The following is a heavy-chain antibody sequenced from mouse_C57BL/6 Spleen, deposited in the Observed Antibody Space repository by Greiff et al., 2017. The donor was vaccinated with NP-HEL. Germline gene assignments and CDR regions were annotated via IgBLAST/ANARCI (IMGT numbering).Heavy chain of an antibody. Sequence: VKLQQPGAELVRPGSSVKLSCKASGYTFTSYWMDWVKQRPGQGLEWIGNIYPSDSETHYNQKFKDKATLTVDKSSSTAYMQLSSLTSEDAAVYYCARITTVVATDWYFDVWGTGTTVTVSS. V-gene: IGHV1-61*01. J-gene: IGHJ1*03. CDR1: GYTFTSYW. CDR3: ARITTVVATDWYFDV. CDR2: IYPSDSET. D-gene: IGHD1-1*01.